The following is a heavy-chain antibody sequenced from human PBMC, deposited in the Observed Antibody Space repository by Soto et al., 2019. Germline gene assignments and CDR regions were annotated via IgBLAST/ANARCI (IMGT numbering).Heavy chain of an antibody. CDR3: ARSIMYSSSWPNYSYYGMDV. D-gene: IGHD6-13*01. CDR1: GYTFTGYY. V-gene: IGHV1-2*04. CDR2: INPNSGGT. Sequence: ASVKVSCKASGYTFTGYYMQWVRQAPGQGLEWMGWINPNSGGTNYAQKFQGWVTMTRDTSISTAYMELSRLRSDDTAVYYCARSIMYSSSWPNYSYYGMDVWGQGTTVTVSS. J-gene: IGHJ6*02.